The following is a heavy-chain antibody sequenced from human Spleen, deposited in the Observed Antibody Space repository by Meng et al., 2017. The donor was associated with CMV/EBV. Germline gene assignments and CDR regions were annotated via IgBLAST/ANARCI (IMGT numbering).Heavy chain of an antibody. D-gene: IGHD1-1*01. CDR3: AKDLVRRSLYYYYGMDV. CDR2: IYSGGTT. V-gene: IGHV3-53*05. CDR1: GFTVSSKY. J-gene: IGHJ6*02. Sequence: GGSLRLSCAASGFTVSSKYMSWVRQAPGKGLEWVSVIYSGGTTHYADSVKGRFTISRDNSKNTLYLQMNSLRAEDTAVYYCAKDLVRRSLYYYYGMDVWGQGTTVTVSS.